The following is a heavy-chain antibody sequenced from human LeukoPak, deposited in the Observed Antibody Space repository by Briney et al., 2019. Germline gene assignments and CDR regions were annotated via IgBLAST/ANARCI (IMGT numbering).Heavy chain of an antibody. J-gene: IGHJ4*02. CDR1: GYTFTGYY. V-gene: IGHV1-2*02. Sequence: ASVKVSCKASGYTFTGYYMHWVRQAPGQRLECMGWINPNSGGTNYAQKFQGRVTMTRDTSISTAYMELSRLRSDDTAVYYCAREVVVAATGFDYWGQGTLVTVSS. CDR2: INPNSGGT. CDR3: AREVVVAATGFDY. D-gene: IGHD2-15*01.